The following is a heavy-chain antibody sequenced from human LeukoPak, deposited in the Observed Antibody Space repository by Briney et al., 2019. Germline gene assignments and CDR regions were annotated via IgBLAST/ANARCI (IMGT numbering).Heavy chain of an antibody. CDR3: ARKPYDYVWGSYRYWYFDY. CDR1: GYSISSGYY. Sequence: PSETLSLTCTVSGYSISSGYYWGWIRQPPGKGLEWIGSIYHSGSTYYNPSLKSRVTISVDTSKNQFSLKLSSVTAADTAVYYCARKPYDYVWGSYRYWYFDYWGQGTLVTVSS. D-gene: IGHD3-16*02. V-gene: IGHV4-38-2*02. CDR2: IYHSGST. J-gene: IGHJ4*02.